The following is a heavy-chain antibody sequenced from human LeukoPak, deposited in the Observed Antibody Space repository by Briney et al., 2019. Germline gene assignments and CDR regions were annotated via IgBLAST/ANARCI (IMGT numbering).Heavy chain of an antibody. Sequence: GGSLRLSCAASGFTFSSYAMSWVRQAPGKGLEWVSAISGSGGSTYYADSVKGRFTTSRDNAKNSLYLQMNSLRAEDTAVYYCATDYGANSGGFDYWGQGTLVTVSS. CDR3: ATDYGANSGGFDY. D-gene: IGHD4-23*01. V-gene: IGHV3-23*01. J-gene: IGHJ4*02. CDR1: GFTFSSYA. CDR2: ISGSGGST.